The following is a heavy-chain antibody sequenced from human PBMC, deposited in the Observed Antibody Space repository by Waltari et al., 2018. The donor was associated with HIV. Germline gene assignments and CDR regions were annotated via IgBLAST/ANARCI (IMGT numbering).Heavy chain of an antibody. D-gene: IGHD4-17*01. Sequence: EVQLVQSGAEVKKPGESLKISCKGSGYSFTSYWIGWVRQMPGKGLEWMGIIYPGDSDTRYSPSFQGQVTISADKSISTAYLQWSSLKASDTAMYYCARQKSTVTTYWSWGAFDYWGQGTLVTVSS. J-gene: IGHJ4*02. V-gene: IGHV5-51*01. CDR3: ARQKSTVTTYWSWGAFDY. CDR2: IYPGDSDT. CDR1: GYSFTSYW.